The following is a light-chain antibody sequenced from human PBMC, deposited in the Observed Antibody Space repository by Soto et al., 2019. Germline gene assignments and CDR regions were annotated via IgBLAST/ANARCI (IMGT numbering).Light chain of an antibody. V-gene: IGKV2-29*03. CDR3: QHYNSYSEA. J-gene: IGKJ1*01. CDR2: EVS. Sequence: DVVMTQTPLSLSVTPGQPASISCKSSQSLLHITGETFLFWYLQKPGQSPQLLIYEVSTRVSGVTDRFSGSGSGTDFTLTISSLQPDDFATYYCQHYNSYSEAFGQGTKVDIK. CDR1: QSLLHITGETF.